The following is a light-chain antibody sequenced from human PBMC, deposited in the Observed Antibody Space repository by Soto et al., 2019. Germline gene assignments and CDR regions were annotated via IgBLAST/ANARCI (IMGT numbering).Light chain of an antibody. CDR1: QNVKTR. J-gene: IGKJ4*01. CDR3: QQYDEWPLT. CDR2: DAF. V-gene: IGKV3-15*01. Sequence: EKVMTQSPATLSVSPGERATLSCRASQNVKTRVAWYQQKPGQAPRLLIFDAFTRSTGIPARFSGSASWPDVTLTISSLQSEDSAVYSCQQYDEWPLTFGGGTKVEI.